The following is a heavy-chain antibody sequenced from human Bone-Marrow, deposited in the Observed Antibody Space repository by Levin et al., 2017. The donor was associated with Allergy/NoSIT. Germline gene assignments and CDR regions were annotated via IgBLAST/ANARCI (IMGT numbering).Heavy chain of an antibody. CDR1: GGSITSGPYY. J-gene: IGHJ4*02. V-gene: IGHV4-31*03. CDR2: IYHDGGT. D-gene: IGHD1-1*01. CDR3: ARELIQRGFDY. Sequence: SETLSLTCTVSGGSITSGPYYWTWIRQHPGKGLEWIGYIYHDGGTYYNPSLKSRVLISMGMSTNQFSLKVSSVTAADTAVYYCARELIQRGFDYWGQGTLVTVSS.